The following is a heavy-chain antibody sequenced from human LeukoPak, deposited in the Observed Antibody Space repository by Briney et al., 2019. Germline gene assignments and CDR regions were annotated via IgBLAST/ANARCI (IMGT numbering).Heavy chain of an antibody. J-gene: IGHJ4*02. Sequence: GGSLRLSCAASGFTFSSYAMSWVRQAPGKGLEWVSDITGSGGSTYYSDSVKGRITISRDNSRSTLYLQMNSLRAEDTAVYYCARDVYDSSGLYYFDYWGQGTLVTVSS. V-gene: IGHV3-23*01. CDR3: ARDVYDSSGLYYFDY. D-gene: IGHD3-22*01. CDR1: GFTFSSYA. CDR2: ITGSGGST.